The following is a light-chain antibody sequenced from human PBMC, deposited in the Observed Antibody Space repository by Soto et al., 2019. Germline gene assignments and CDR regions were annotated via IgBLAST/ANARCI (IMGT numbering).Light chain of an antibody. Sequence: EIVLRQSPGTLSLSPGERATLSCRARQSVSSSYLAWYQQRRGQAPRLLIYGASSRATGIPDRFSGSGSGTDFTLTIRRLEPEDFAVYYCQHYGISPGTFGQGTKVQIK. CDR1: QSVSSSY. V-gene: IGKV3-20*01. J-gene: IGKJ1*01. CDR2: GAS. CDR3: QHYGISPGT.